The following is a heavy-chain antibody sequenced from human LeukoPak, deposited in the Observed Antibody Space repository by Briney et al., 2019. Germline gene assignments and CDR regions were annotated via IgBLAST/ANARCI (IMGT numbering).Heavy chain of an antibody. D-gene: IGHD2-21*02. CDR3: AKEIPFCGGDCYSLLDS. V-gene: IGHV3-23*01. CDR1: GFTFSSAS. CDR2: LSGASGRA. Sequence: GGSLRLSCAASGFTFSSASMGWVRPPPGKGLQWVSVLSGASGRAYYADSVKGRFTISRDNSKNTVLLQMNSLRVEDTATYYCAKEIPFCGGDCYSLLDSWGQGTQVTVSS. J-gene: IGHJ5*01.